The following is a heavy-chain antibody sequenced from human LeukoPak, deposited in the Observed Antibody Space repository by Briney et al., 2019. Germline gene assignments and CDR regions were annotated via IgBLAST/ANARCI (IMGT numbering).Heavy chain of an antibody. CDR2: ISSSSSYI. Sequence: PGGSLRLSCAASGFTFSSYSMNWVRQAPGKGLEWVSSISSSSSYIYYADSVKGRFTISRDNAKNSLYLQMNSLRAEDTAVYYCAKDRLITIFGVAIFSAQLDWGQGTLVTVSS. J-gene: IGHJ4*02. D-gene: IGHD3-3*01. CDR3: AKDRLITIFGVAIFSAQLD. V-gene: IGHV3-21*06. CDR1: GFTFSSYS.